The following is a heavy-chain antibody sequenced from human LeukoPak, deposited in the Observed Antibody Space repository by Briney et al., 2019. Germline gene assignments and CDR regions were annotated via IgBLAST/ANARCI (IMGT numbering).Heavy chain of an antibody. CDR2: ISYDGSKQ. CDR3: AREGRVGDHNTNHWAFDY. CDR1: GFTFSSYA. D-gene: IGHD2-8*01. J-gene: IGHJ4*02. Sequence: PGGSLRLSCEASGFTFSSYAVHWVRQAPGKGLEWVTLISYDGSKQHFADSVKGRFTNSRDNSKNTVYLQMNNLRVDDTAVYYCAREGRVGDHNTNHWAFDYWGQGTLVTVSA. V-gene: IGHV3-30*04.